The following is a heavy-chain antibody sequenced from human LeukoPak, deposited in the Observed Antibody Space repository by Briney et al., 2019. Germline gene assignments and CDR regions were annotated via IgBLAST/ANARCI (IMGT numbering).Heavy chain of an antibody. D-gene: IGHD4-17*01. J-gene: IGHJ4*02. Sequence: ASVKVSCKASGGTFSSYAISWVRQAPGQGLEWMGRIIPILGIANYAQKFQGRVTITADKSTSTAYMELSSLRSEDTAVYYCARVLSDYGDPYWGQGTLVTVSS. V-gene: IGHV1-69*04. CDR2: IIPILGIA. CDR3: ARVLSDYGDPY. CDR1: GGTFSSYA.